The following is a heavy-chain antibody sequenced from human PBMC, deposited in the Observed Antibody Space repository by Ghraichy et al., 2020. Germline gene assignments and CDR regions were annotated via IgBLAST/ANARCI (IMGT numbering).Heavy chain of an antibody. Sequence: ESLNISCAVYGGSFSGYYWSWIRQPPGKGLEWIGEINHSGSTNYNPSLKSRVTISVDTSKNQFSLKLSSVTAADTAVYYCAREDSSGYYSLDYWGQGTLVTVSS. CDR1: GGSFSGYY. CDR3: AREDSSGYYSLDY. D-gene: IGHD3-22*01. CDR2: INHSGST. J-gene: IGHJ4*02. V-gene: IGHV4-34*01.